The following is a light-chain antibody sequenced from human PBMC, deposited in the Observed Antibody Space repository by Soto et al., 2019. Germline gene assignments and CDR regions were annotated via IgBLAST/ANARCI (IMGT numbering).Light chain of an antibody. CDR1: QSISHW. CDR3: QQYDSVLGT. V-gene: IGKV1-5*01. Sequence: DIQMTQSPATLSASVGDSVTITCRASQSISHWLAWYQQKPGKAPKFLIYDASSLESGVPSRFSGSGSGTEFTLTISSPQPDDFATYYCQQYDSVLGTFGPGTKVDIK. J-gene: IGKJ1*01. CDR2: DAS.